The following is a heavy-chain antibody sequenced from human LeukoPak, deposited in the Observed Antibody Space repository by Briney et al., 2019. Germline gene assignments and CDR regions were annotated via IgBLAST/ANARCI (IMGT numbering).Heavy chain of an antibody. CDR1: GGTFSSYA. Sequence: SVKVSCKASGGTFSSYAISWVRQAPGQGLEWMGGIIPIFGTANYAQKFQGRVTITTDESTSTAYMELSSLRSEATAVYYCARGAASEANEMDVWGKGTTVTVSS. CDR2: IIPIFGTA. J-gene: IGHJ6*04. V-gene: IGHV1-69*05. CDR3: ARGAASEANEMDV. D-gene: IGHD6-13*01.